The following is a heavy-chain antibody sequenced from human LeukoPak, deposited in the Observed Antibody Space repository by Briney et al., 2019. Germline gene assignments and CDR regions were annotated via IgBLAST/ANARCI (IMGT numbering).Heavy chain of an antibody. J-gene: IGHJ4*02. Sequence: SETLSLTCTVSGGFISSSIYYWGWIRQPPGKGLEWIGCIYYSGCTYYNPSRKSRVTISVDTHKNQCSLKLSSVTAADTAVYYCARQDSSSSEIDYWGQGTLVTVSS. CDR3: ARQDSSSSEIDY. V-gene: IGHV4-39*01. CDR1: GGFISSSIYY. D-gene: IGHD6-6*01. CDR2: IYYSGCT.